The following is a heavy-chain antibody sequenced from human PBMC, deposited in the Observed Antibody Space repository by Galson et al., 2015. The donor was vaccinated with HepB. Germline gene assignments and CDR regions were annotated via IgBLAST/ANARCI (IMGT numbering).Heavy chain of an antibody. CDR1: GYTFTSYA. Sequence: SVKVSCKASGYTFTSYAMHWVRQAPGQRLEWMGWINAGNGNTKYSQKFQGRVTITRDTSASTAYMELSSLRSEDTAVYYCARDHSGGLGRDAFDIWGQGTMVTVSS. CDR3: ARDHSGGLGRDAFDI. D-gene: IGHD3-16*01. CDR2: INAGNGNT. V-gene: IGHV1-3*01. J-gene: IGHJ3*02.